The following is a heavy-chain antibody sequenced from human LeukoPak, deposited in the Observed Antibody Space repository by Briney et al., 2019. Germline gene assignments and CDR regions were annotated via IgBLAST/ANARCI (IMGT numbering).Heavy chain of an antibody. CDR3: AKDLRRPLTNFGVGYFDY. CDR2: ISGSGGST. Sequence: GGSLRLSCAASGFTFSSYAMSWVRQAPGKGLEWVSAISGSGGSTYYADSVKGRFTISRDNSKNTLYLQMNSLRDEDTAVYYCAKDLRRPLTNFGVGYFDYWGQGTLVTVSS. J-gene: IGHJ4*02. V-gene: IGHV3-23*01. D-gene: IGHD3-3*01. CDR1: GFTFSSYA.